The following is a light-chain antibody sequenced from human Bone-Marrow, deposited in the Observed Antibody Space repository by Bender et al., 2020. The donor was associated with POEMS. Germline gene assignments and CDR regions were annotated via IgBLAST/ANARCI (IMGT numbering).Light chain of an antibody. CDR2: EVN. Sequence: QSALTQPASVSGSPGQSITISCTGTNSDVGAYNYVSWYQQPPGTTPKLMIFEVNNRPSGVPDRFSGSKSGDTASLTISGLQAEDEADYSCCSYASANTYVFGGGTKLTVL. CDR3: CSYASANTYV. J-gene: IGLJ2*01. CDR1: NSDVGAYNY. V-gene: IGLV2-18*02.